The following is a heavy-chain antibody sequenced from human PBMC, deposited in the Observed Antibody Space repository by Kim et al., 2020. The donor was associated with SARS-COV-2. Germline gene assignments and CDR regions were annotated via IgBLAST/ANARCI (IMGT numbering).Heavy chain of an antibody. CDR1: GFTFSSYS. V-gene: IGHV3-21*01. CDR2: ISSSSSYI. Sequence: GGSLRLSCAASGFTFSSYSMNWVRQAPGKGLEWVSSISSSSSYIYYADSVKGRFTISRDNAKNSLYLQMNSLRAEDTAVYYCARARSMVGANPYYFDYWGQGTLVTVSS. D-gene: IGHD1-26*01. J-gene: IGHJ4*02. CDR3: ARARSMVGANPYYFDY.